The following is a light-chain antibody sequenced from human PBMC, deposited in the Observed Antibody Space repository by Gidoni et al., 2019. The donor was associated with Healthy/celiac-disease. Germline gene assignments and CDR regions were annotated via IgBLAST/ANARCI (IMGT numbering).Light chain of an antibody. CDR3: QSYDSSLSAPVV. CDR1: SSNIGAGYD. V-gene: IGLV1-40*01. J-gene: IGLJ2*01. CDR2: GDS. Sequence: QPVLTQPPPVSGAPGPRVTISCTGSSSNIGAGYDVHWSQQLPGTAPKLLIYGDSNRPSGVPDRFSGSKSGTSASLAITGLQAEDEADYYCQSYDSSLSAPVVFGGGTKLTVL.